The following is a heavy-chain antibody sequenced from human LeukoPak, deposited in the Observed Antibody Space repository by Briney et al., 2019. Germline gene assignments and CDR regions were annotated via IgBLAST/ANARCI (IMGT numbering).Heavy chain of an antibody. CDR1: GFTFEDHV. V-gene: IGHV3-9*01. CDR2: ISWSGDRM. Sequence: GGSLRLSCAASGFTFEDHVMHWVRQAPGKGLEWVSSISWSGDRMGYADAVKGRFTISRDSAKNSLFLQTNSLRVEDTALYYCAKDLGGSATTVWGQGTLVTVSS. CDR3: AKDLGGSATTV. J-gene: IGHJ4*02. D-gene: IGHD2-2*01.